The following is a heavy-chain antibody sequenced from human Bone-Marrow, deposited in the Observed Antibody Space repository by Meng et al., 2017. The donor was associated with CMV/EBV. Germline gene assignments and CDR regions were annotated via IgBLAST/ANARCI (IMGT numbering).Heavy chain of an antibody. J-gene: IGHJ2*01. CDR1: GFTFNNYA. CDR3: AKDQQSWYSDV. Sequence: LSCAASGFTFNNYAMTWVRQAPGKGLEWVSAISGSGASTYYADSVKGRFTISRDNSRNTLYLQMNSLRAADTAVYYCAKDQQSWYSDVRGRGTLVTVSS. D-gene: IGHD4-11*01. CDR2: ISGSGAST. V-gene: IGHV3-23*01.